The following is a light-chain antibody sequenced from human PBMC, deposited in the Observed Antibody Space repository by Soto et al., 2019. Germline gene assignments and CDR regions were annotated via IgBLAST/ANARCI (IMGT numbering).Light chain of an antibody. Sequence: QSVLTQPPSLSGNPGQRVTISCSGSDSNIGGNVVSWYQQLPGAAPKLLLFSNYQRPSGVPDRFSGSKSGTSASLAISGLQSEDEGDYYCASWDDSLNNVLFGGGTKLTVL. CDR3: ASWDDSLNNVL. J-gene: IGLJ2*01. CDR2: SNY. CDR1: DSNIGGNV. V-gene: IGLV1-44*01.